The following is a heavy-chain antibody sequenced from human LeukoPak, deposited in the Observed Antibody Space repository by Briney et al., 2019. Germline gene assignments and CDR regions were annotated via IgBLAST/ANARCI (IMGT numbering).Heavy chain of an antibody. Sequence: GSLRLSCAASGFTFSSYGMHWVRQAPGKGLEWIGEINHSGSTNYNPSLKSRVTISVDTSKNQFSLKLSSVTAADTAVYYCARGVVALMDVWGKGTTVTVSS. CDR1: GFTFSSYG. D-gene: IGHD2-15*01. CDR2: INHSGST. J-gene: IGHJ6*03. V-gene: IGHV4-34*01. CDR3: ARGVVALMDV.